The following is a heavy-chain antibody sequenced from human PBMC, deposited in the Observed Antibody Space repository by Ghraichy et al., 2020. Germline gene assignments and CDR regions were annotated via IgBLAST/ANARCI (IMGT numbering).Heavy chain of an antibody. CDR1: GFTFDDYA. Sequence: SLNISCAASGFTFDDYAMHWVRQAPGKGLEWVSGISWNSGSIGYADSVKGRFTISRDNAKNSLYLQMNSLRAEDTALYYCAKGWVEMATIDAFDIWGQGTMVTVSS. D-gene: IGHD5-24*01. CDR2: ISWNSGSI. J-gene: IGHJ3*02. CDR3: AKGWVEMATIDAFDI. V-gene: IGHV3-9*01.